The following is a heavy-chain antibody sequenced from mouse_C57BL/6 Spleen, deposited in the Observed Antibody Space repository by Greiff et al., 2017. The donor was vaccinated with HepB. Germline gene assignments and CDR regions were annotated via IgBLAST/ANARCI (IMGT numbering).Heavy chain of an antibody. D-gene: IGHD1-1*01. J-gene: IGHJ4*01. CDR2: INPSSGYT. Sequence: VQLQQSGAELAKPGASVKLSCKASGYTFTSYWMHWVKQRPGQGLEWIGYINPSSGYTKYNQKFKAKATLTEDKSSSTAYMQLSSLTSEDSAAYYCARGLRAMDYWGQGTSVTVSS. CDR3: ARGLRAMDY. CDR1: GYTFTSYW. V-gene: IGHV1-7*01.